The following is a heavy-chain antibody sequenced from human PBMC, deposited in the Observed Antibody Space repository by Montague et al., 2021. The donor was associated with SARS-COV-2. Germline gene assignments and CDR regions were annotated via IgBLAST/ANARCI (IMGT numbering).Heavy chain of an antibody. Sequence: CAISGDSVAELSADGSAHVRTPSTDVDRLASTYCRSKWYSDYAPSVRGRLTVNPDASKNEFSLELNYVTPEDTAVYYCVRYSGWFYFDFWGQGTLVTVSS. CDR2: TYCRSKWYS. CDR3: VRYSGWFYFDF. V-gene: IGHV6-1*01. CDR1: GDSVAELSAD. J-gene: IGHJ4*02. D-gene: IGHD6-19*01.